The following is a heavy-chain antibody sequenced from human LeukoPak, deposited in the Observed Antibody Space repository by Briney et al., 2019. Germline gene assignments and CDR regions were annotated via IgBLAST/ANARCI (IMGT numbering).Heavy chain of an antibody. CDR2: IYYSGST. CDR3: ARGTYYYDSSVYYFPFDI. CDR1: GGFINSYY. J-gene: IGHJ3*02. D-gene: IGHD3-22*01. V-gene: IGHV4-59*01. Sequence: SETLSLTCTVSGGFINSYYWSWIRQPAGKGLEWIGYIYYSGSTNYNPSLKSRVTISVDTSKNQFSLKLSSVTAADTAVYYCARGTYYYDSSVYYFPFDIWGQGTMVTVSS.